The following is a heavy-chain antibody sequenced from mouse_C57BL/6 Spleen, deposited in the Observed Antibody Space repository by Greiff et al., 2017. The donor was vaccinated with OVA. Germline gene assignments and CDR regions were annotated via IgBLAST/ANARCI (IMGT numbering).Heavy chain of an antibody. J-gene: IGHJ4*01. CDR2: IDPSDSYT. Sequence: VQLQQSGAELVMPGASVKLSCKASGYTFTSYWMHWVKQRPGQGLEWIGEIDPSDSYTNYNQKFKGKSTLTVDKSSSTAYMQLSSLTSEDSAVYYCARCYSNRHYYAMDYWGQGTSVTVSS. D-gene: IGHD2-5*01. CDR1: GYTFTSYW. V-gene: IGHV1-69*01. CDR3: ARCYSNRHYYAMDY.